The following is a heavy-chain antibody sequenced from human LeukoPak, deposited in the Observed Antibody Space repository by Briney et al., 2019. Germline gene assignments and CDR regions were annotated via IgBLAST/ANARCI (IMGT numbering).Heavy chain of an antibody. V-gene: IGHV1-18*01. D-gene: IGHD3-10*01. Sequence: ASVKVSCKASGYTFTSYSFSWVRHAPGQGLEWMGWISTYNGNTNYAQKFQGRVTMTTDTSTSTAYMELRSLTSDDTAVYYCARDSVYSSGTYGLWGQGTLVTVSS. CDR1: GYTFTSYS. J-gene: IGHJ4*02. CDR2: ISTYNGNT. CDR3: ARDSVYSSGTYGL.